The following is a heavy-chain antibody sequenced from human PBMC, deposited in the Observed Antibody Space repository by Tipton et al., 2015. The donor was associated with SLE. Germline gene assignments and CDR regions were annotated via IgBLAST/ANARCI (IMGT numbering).Heavy chain of an antibody. D-gene: IGHD6-13*01. CDR3: AKGVLRIPERASGGTGWPEN. J-gene: IGHJ4*02. Sequence: SLRLSCAASGFTFTTYGMHWVRQAPGKGLAWVAFIRYDGTNKYYADSVKGRFTISRDNSKNAAFLQMNSPRGEDTAVYYCAKGVLRIPERASGGTGWPENWGEGGLGTVSS. CDR1: GFTFTTYG. CDR2: IRYDGTNK. V-gene: IGHV3-30*02.